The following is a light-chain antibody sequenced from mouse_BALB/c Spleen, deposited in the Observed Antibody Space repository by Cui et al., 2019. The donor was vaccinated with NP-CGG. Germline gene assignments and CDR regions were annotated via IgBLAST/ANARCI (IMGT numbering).Light chain of an antibody. Sequence: QAVVQEEAATTTSPGETVTLTCRSSTGAVTTSNYANWVQEKPDHLFTGLIGGTNNRAPGVPARFSGSLIGDKAALTITGTQTEDEAIYFCALWYSNHWVFGGGTKLTVL. CDR2: GTN. CDR3: ALWYSNHWV. V-gene: IGLV1*01. CDR1: TGAVTTSNY. J-gene: IGLJ1*01.